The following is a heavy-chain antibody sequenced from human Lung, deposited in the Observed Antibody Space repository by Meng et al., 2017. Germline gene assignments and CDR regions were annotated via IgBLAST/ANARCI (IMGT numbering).Heavy chain of an antibody. CDR3: ARGPTTMAHDFDY. Sequence: QGQHQQGGAGLLKPSETLSPTCVVSGGSFSDYYWSWIRHPPGKGLEWIGEINHSGSTNYNPSLESRATISVDTSQNNLSLKLSSVTAADSAVYYCARGPTTMAHDFDYWGQGTLVTVSS. CDR2: INHSGST. CDR1: GGSFSDYY. D-gene: IGHD4-11*01. V-gene: IGHV4-34*01. J-gene: IGHJ4*02.